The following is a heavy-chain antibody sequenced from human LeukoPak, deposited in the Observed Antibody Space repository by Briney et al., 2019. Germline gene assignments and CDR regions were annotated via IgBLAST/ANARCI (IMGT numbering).Heavy chain of an antibody. D-gene: IGHD3-10*01. CDR1: GGSFSGYY. CDR2: INHSGST. J-gene: IGHJ4*02. V-gene: IGHV4-34*01. CDR3: ARGLGLYYYGSGSYYTKSYYFDY. Sequence: SETLSLTCAVYGGSFSGYYWSWIRQPPGKGLEWIGEINHSGSTNYNPSLKRRVTISVDTSKNQFSLNLSSVTAADTAVYYCARGLGLYYYGSGSYYTKSYYFDYWGQGTLVTVSS.